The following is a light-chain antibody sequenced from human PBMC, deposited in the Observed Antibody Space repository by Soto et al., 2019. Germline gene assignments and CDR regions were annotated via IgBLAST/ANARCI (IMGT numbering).Light chain of an antibody. CDR1: SSDVGDYKY. CDR3: CAFTNTFTLV. Sequence: QSALTQPASVSGSPGQSITISCTGTSSDVGDYKYVSWYQQHPGEAPKLMMYEVSHRPSGISSRFSGSKSGNTAPLTISGLQAEDEAQYYCCAFTNTFTLVFGGGTK. J-gene: IGLJ2*01. V-gene: IGLV2-14*01. CDR2: EVS.